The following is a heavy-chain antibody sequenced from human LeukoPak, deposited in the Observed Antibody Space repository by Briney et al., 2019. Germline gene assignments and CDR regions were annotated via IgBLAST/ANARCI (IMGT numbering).Heavy chain of an antibody. D-gene: IGHD6-13*01. Sequence: GGSLRLPCAASGFTFSSYGMHWVRQAPGKGLEWVAVIWYDGSNKYYADSVKGRFTISRDNSKNTLYLQMNSLRAEDTAVYYCARDLLPNSSSWYLGYWGQGTLVTVSS. CDR2: IWYDGSNK. V-gene: IGHV3-33*01. J-gene: IGHJ4*02. CDR3: ARDLLPNSSSWYLGY. CDR1: GFTFSSYG.